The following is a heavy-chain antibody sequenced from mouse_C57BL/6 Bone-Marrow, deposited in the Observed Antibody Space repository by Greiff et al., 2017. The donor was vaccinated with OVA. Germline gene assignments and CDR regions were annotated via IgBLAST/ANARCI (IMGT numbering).Heavy chain of an antibody. CDR1: GYTFTDYY. CDR2: IYPGSGNT. CDR3: ARRYYGSSYVFDY. J-gene: IGHJ2*01. Sequence: QVQLQQSGPELVKPGASVKISCKVSGYTFTDYYINWVKQRPGQGLEWIGLIYPGSGNTKYNEKFKGKATLTVDPSSSTAYMQLSSLTSEDSAVYFCARRYYGSSYVFDYWGQGTTLTVSS. V-gene: IGHV1-84*01. D-gene: IGHD1-1*01.